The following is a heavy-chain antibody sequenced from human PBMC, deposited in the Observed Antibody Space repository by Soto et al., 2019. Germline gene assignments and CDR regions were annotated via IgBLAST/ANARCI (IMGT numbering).Heavy chain of an antibody. CDR2: ISAYNGNT. Sequence: ASVKVSCKASGYTFTSYGISWVRQAPGQGLEWMGWISAYNGNTNYAQKLQGRVTMTTDTSTSTAYMKLRSLRSDDTAVYYCARDREYSSGPYYYGMDVWGQGTTVTVSS. V-gene: IGHV1-18*01. CDR3: ARDREYSSGPYYYGMDV. J-gene: IGHJ6*02. D-gene: IGHD6-19*01. CDR1: GYTFTSYG.